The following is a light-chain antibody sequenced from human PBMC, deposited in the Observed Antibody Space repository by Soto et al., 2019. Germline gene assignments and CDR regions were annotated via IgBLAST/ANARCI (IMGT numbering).Light chain of an antibody. CDR2: DVS. V-gene: IGLV2-14*01. Sequence: QSALTQPASVSGSPGQSITISCTGTSSDVGGYNYVSWYQQHPGKAPKLMLYDVSNRPSGVSNRFSGSKSGNTASLTISGLQAEDEAEYYCSSCTSSSTRVFGGGTKLTVL. CDR3: SSCTSSSTRV. J-gene: IGLJ2*01. CDR1: SSDVGGYNY.